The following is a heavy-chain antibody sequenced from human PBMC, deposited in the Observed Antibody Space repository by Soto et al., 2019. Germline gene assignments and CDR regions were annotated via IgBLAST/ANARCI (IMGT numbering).Heavy chain of an antibody. CDR2: TYYRSKWYN. CDR3: AKEGGNDYHYYAMDV. J-gene: IGHJ6*02. V-gene: IGHV6-1*01. Sequence: PSQTLSLSCAISVDSVFSNSAAWNWIRQSPSRGLEWLGRTYYRSKWYNDYAGSVRSRITINPDTSKNQFSLQLNSVTPEDTAVYYCAKEGGNDYHYYAMDVWGQGTTVTVS. CDR1: VDSVFSNSAA. D-gene: IGHD1-26*01.